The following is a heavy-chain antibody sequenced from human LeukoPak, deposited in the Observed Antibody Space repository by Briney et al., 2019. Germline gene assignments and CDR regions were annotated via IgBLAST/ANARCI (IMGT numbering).Heavy chain of an antibody. J-gene: IGHJ4*02. V-gene: IGHV3-21*01. D-gene: IGHD3-22*01. CDR2: ISSSSSYI. Sequence: GGSLRLSCAASGFTFSSYSMTWVRQAPGKGLEWVSSISSSSSYIYYTDSVKGRFTISRDNAKNSLYLQMNSLRAEDTAVYYCARDEDSSGYCDYWGQGTLVTVSS. CDR3: ARDEDSSGYCDY. CDR1: GFTFSSYS.